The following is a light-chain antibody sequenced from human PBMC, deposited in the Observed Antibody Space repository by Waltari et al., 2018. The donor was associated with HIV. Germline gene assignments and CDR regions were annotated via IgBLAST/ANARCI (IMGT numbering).Light chain of an antibody. CDR3: VSYTSTIPLGAV. V-gene: IGLV2-14*03. J-gene: IGLJ7*01. Sequence: QSALTQPASVSGSPGQSITISCTGTRSDVGGYNYGSWYQQHPGKAPKLIIYDVTDRPSVVSNRFSGSKSGNTASLTISGLQAEDEADYYCVSYTSTIPLGAVFGGGTQLTVL. CDR2: DVT. CDR1: RSDVGGYNY.